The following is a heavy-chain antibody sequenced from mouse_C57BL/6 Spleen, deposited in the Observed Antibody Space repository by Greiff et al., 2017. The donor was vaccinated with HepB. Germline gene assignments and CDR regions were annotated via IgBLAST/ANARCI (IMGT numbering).Heavy chain of an antibody. J-gene: IGHJ4*01. D-gene: IGHD2-5*01. CDR2: INPSNGST. Sequence: QVQLQQPGTELVKPGASVKLSCKASGYTFTSYWMHWVKQRPGQGLEWIGNINPSNGSTNYNEKFRNKATLTVDKSSSTAYMQLSSQTSEDSVVYYCASRTYYSNYGYAMDYWGQGTSVTVSS. CDR1: GYTFTSYW. CDR3: ASRTYYSNYGYAMDY. V-gene: IGHV1-53*01.